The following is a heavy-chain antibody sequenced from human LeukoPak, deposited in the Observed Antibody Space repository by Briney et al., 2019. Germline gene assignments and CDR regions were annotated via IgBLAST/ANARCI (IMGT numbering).Heavy chain of an antibody. CDR3: SCTNSSGFDY. J-gene: IGHJ4*02. CDR2: IRYDGSNK. V-gene: IGHV3-30*02. Sequence: GGSLRLSCAASGFTFSSYGMHWVRQAPGKGLEWVAFIRYDGSNKYYADSVKGRFTISRDNSKNTLYLQMNSLRAEDTAVYYCSCTNSSGFDYWGQGTLVTVSS. CDR1: GFTFSSYG. D-gene: IGHD6-19*01.